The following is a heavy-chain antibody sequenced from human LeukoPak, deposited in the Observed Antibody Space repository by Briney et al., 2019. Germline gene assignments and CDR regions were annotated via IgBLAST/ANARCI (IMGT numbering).Heavy chain of an antibody. CDR2: ISWNSGSI. D-gene: IGHD3-10*02. CDR1: GFTFDDYA. CDR3: AELGITTIGGV. V-gene: IGHV3-9*01. J-gene: IGHJ6*04. Sequence: GGSLRLSCAASGFTFDDYAMHWVRQAPGKGLEWVSGISWNSGSIGYADSVKGRFTISRDNSKNTLYLQMNSLRAEDTAVYYCAELGITTIGGVWGKGTTVTISS.